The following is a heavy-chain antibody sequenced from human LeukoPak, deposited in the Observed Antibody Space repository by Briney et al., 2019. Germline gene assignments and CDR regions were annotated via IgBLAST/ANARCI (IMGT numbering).Heavy chain of an antibody. CDR1: GYTFTSYY. J-gene: IGHJ3*02. CDR2: INPSGGST. Sequence: EASVKVSCKTSGYTFTSYYLHWVRQAPGQGLDWMGIINPSGGSTSYAQKFQGRVTMTRDTSTSTVYMELSSLRSEDTAVYYCARNHGGELSDAFDIWGQGTMVTVSS. CDR3: ARNHGGELSDAFDI. V-gene: IGHV1-46*01. D-gene: IGHD2-21*01.